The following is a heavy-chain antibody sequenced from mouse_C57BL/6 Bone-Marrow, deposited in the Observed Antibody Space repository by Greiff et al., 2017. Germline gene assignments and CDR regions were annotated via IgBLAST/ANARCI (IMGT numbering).Heavy chain of an antibody. CDR3: ARSLTTVVARWYFDV. CDR2: IRNKANGYTT. CDR1: GFTFTDYY. J-gene: IGHJ1*03. Sequence: EVMLVESGGGLVQPGGSLSLSCAASGFTFTDYYMSWVRQPPGKALEWMGFIRNKANGYTTEYSASVKGRFTISRDNSQSILYLQMNALRAEDSATYYCARSLTTVVARWYFDVWGTGTTVTVSS. D-gene: IGHD1-1*01. V-gene: IGHV7-3*01.